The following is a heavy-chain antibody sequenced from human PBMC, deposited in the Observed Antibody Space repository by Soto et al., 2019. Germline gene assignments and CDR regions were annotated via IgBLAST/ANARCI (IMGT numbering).Heavy chain of an antibody. CDR1: GFPFSSYC. CDR3: AKDRRYYYYYGMDV. Sequence: GGSMRLSCAASGFPFSSYCMHWVRQTPGKGLEWVAVISYDGSNKYYADSVKGRFTISRDNSKNTLYLQMNSLRAEDTAVYYCAKDRRYYYYYGMDVWGQGTTVTVSS. J-gene: IGHJ6*02. CDR2: ISYDGSNK. V-gene: IGHV3-30*18.